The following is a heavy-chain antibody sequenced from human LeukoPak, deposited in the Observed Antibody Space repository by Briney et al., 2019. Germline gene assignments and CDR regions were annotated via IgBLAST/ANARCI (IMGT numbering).Heavy chain of an antibody. Sequence: GASVKVSCRASGYAFTSYYIHWVRQAPGQGLEWMGVISPGAGSTAYTPKFQGRGTMTRDTSTSTVYMDLSSLRSEDTAVYYYARLRGGDYWGQGTLVTVSS. CDR3: ARLRGGDY. V-gene: IGHV1-46*01. CDR2: ISPGAGST. J-gene: IGHJ4*02. CDR1: GYAFTSYY. D-gene: IGHD3-16*01.